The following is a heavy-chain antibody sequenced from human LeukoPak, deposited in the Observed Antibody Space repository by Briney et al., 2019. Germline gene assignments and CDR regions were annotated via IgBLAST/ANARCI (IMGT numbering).Heavy chain of an antibody. CDR3: ATNSAFDY. D-gene: IGHD1/OR15-1a*01. V-gene: IGHV3-23*01. J-gene: IGHJ4*02. CDR1: GFSFDTSG. Sequence: GGSLRLSCAASGFSFDTSGMSWVRQAPGKGLECISTILSRGSTYYADSVKGRFTISRDNSKNTLYLQMNSLRTEDTAVYYCATNSAFDYWGQGTLVTVSP. CDR2: ILSRGST.